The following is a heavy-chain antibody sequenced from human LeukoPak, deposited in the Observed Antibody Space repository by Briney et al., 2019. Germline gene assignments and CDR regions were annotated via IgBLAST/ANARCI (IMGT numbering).Heavy chain of an antibody. CDR2: ISSSSDYI. D-gene: IGHD5-18*01. J-gene: IGHJ4*02. V-gene: IGHV3-21*01. CDR1: GFSFNTYS. CDR3: ARRASTERGHSYGLDY. Sequence: GGSLRLSCAASGFSFNTYSLNWVRQAPGKGLEWVSSISSSSDYIYYADSVSGRFTISRDNAKNSLYLQMSSLRAEDTAVYYCARRASTERGHSYGLDYWGQGTLVTVSS.